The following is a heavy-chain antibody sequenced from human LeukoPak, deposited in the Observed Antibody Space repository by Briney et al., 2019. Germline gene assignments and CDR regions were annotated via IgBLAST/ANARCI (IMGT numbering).Heavy chain of an antibody. J-gene: IGHJ4*02. Sequence: NTGESLKISCKGFGYRFTNYWIGWVRQTPGKGLEWMGIIYPGDSDTRYSPSFQGQVTISADKSINTAYLQWSSLKASDTAMYYCVLAGSGSYYFDYWGQGILVTVSS. D-gene: IGHD3-10*01. CDR1: GYRFTNYW. V-gene: IGHV5-51*01. CDR2: IYPGDSDT. CDR3: VLAGSGSYYFDY.